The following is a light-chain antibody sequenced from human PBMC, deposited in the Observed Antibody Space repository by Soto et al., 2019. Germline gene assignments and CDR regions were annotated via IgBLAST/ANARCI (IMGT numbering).Light chain of an antibody. V-gene: IGLV1-44*01. CDR1: ISNIGGNT. J-gene: IGLJ3*02. CDR2: TNI. Sequence: QSVLTQPPSASGTPGQRVTISCSGSISNIGGNTVNWYQQLPGTAPKLLMYTNIQRPSGVPDRFSGSKSGTSASLAISGLQSEDEADYYCAAWDDSLNGVVFGGGTKLTVL. CDR3: AAWDDSLNGVV.